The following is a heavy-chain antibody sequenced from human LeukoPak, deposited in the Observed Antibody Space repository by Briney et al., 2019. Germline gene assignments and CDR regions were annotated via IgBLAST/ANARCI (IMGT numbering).Heavy chain of an antibody. CDR2: IWYDGSNK. D-gene: IGHD3-10*01. V-gene: IGHV3-33*08. J-gene: IGHJ6*02. Sequence: GGSLRLSCTASGLSFRSFAMSWVRQAPGKGLEWVAVIWYDGSNKYYADSVKGRFTISRDNSKNTLYLQMNSLRAEDTAVYYCARGSMVRGVIQYGMDVWGQGTTVTVSS. CDR1: GLSFRSFA. CDR3: ARGSMVRGVIQYGMDV.